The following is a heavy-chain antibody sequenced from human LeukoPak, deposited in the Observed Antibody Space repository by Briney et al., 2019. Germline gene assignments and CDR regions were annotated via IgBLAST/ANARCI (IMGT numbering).Heavy chain of an antibody. CDR2: ISGSGGST. J-gene: IGHJ2*01. CDR3: ARRYFDL. V-gene: IGHV3-23*01. Sequence: GSLRLTCAASGFTFSSYAMSWVRQAPGKGLEWVSGISGSGGSTYYADSVKGRFTISRDNSRNTLYLQMNSPRAEDTAVYYCARRYFDLWGRGTLVSVSS. CDR1: GFTFSSYA.